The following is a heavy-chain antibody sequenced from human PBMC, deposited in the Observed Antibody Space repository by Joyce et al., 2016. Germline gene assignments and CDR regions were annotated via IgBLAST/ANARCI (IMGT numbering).Heavy chain of an antibody. V-gene: IGHV1-18*01. J-gene: IGHJ3*02. CDR3: ARDIHYYNSSGYYWGAFDI. Sequence: QVQLVQSGSEVKKPGASVEVSCKASGYIFTTYGISWVRQAPGQGFEWMGWISAQHGNKKYAQQFQGRVTMTIDTSTSTAYMELESLRSDDTAVYYCARDIHYYNSSGYYWGAFDIWGQGTMVSVSS. D-gene: IGHD3-22*01. CDR1: GYIFTTYG. CDR2: ISAQHGNK.